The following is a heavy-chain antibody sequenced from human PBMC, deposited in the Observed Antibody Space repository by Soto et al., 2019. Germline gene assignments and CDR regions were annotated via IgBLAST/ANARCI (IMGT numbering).Heavy chain of an antibody. CDR2: INHSGST. J-gene: IGHJ5*02. CDR1: CGSVSGYY. Sequence: SETLSLTCSVYCGSVSGYYWSCIRHPPGKGLEWIGEINHSGSTNYNPSLKSRVTISVDTSKNQFSLKLSSVTAADTAVYYCASITIFGVVTTIDPWGQGTPVTVSS. V-gene: IGHV4-34*01. D-gene: IGHD3-3*01. CDR3: ASITIFGVVTTIDP.